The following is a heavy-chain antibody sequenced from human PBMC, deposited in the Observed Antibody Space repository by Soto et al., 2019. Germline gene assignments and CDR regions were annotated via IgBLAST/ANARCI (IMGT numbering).Heavy chain of an antibody. CDR2: IYYSGST. Sequence: LSLTCTVSGGSISSSSYYWGWIRQPPGKGLEWIGSIYYSGSTYYNPSLKSRVTISVDTSKNQFSLKLSSVTAADTAVYYCARPRGKSDWFDPWGQGTLVTVSS. J-gene: IGHJ5*02. CDR1: GGSISSSSYY. V-gene: IGHV4-39*01. CDR3: ARPRGKSDWFDP.